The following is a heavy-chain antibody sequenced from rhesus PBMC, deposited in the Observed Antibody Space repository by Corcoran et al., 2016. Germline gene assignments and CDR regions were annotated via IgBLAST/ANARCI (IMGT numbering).Heavy chain of an antibody. CDR2: ISGSGGST. J-gene: IGHJ4*01. CDR3: ARLGNNFWSGYLGY. CDR1: GGSISSKY. D-gene: IGHD3-3*01. V-gene: IGHV4-173*01. Sequence: QLQLQESGPGLVKPSETLSLTCAVSGGSISSKYWSLILQPPGKGLEWSGRISGSGGSTDSTPSLTSRVAISTDTSKNQFSLKLSSVTAADTAVYYCARLGNNFWSGYLGYWGQGVLVTVSS.